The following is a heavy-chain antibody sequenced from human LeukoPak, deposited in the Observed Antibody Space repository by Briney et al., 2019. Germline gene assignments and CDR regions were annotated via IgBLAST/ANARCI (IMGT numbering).Heavy chain of an antibody. CDR2: IYYSGST. CDR1: GGSISSYY. CDR3: ARDGIAAAGTNDAFDI. D-gene: IGHD6-13*01. V-gene: IGHV4-59*01. J-gene: IGHJ3*02. Sequence: SETLSLTCTVSGGSISSYYWSWIRQPPGKGLEWIGYIYYSGSTNYNPSLKSRVTISVDMSKNQFSLKLSSVTAADTAVYYCARDGIAAAGTNDAFDIWGQGTMVTVSS.